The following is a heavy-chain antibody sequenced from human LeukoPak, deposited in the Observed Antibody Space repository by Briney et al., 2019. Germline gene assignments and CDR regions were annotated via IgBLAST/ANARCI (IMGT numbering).Heavy chain of an antibody. CDR1: GYTFTSYD. CDR3: ARGDTSTDAFDI. CDR2: MNFYSGNT. D-gene: IGHD5-12*01. Sequence: ASVKVSCKASGYTFTSYDINWVRQATGQGLVWLGWMNFYSGNTGYVEKFQGRVTMTRDTSISTAYMELNSLRSEDTAVYYCARGDTSTDAFDIWGQGAMVTVSS. J-gene: IGHJ3*02. V-gene: IGHV1-8*01.